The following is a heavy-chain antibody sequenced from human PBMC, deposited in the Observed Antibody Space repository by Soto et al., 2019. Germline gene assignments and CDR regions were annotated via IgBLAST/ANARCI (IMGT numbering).Heavy chain of an antibody. CDR1: GDSVSSNSAA. D-gene: IGHD6-6*01. CDR3: ARERPTIAARRPRYYFDY. Sequence: SQTLSLTCAISGDSVSSNSAAWNWIRQSPSRGLEWLGRTYYRSKWYNDYAVSVKSRITINPDTSKNQFSLQLNSVTPEDTAVYYCARERPTIAARRPRYYFDYRGQRTLVTVSA. J-gene: IGHJ4*02. V-gene: IGHV6-1*01. CDR2: TYYRSKWYN.